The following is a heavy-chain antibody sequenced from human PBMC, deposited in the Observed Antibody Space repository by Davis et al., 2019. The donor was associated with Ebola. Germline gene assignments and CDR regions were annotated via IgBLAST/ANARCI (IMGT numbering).Heavy chain of an antibody. CDR1: GGPISSYY. D-gene: IGHD1-26*01. Sequence: SETLSLTCTVSGGPISSYYWSWIRQPPGKALEWLGYIYYSGSTNYNPSLKSRVTISVDTSKNQFSLKLSSVTAADTAVYYCARHSGSYLTYYFDYWGQGTLVTVSS. CDR3: ARHSGSYLTYYFDY. V-gene: IGHV4-59*08. CDR2: IYYSGST. J-gene: IGHJ4*02.